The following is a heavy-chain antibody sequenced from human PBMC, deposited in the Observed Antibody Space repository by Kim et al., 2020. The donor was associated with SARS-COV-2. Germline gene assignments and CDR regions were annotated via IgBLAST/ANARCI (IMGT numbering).Heavy chain of an antibody. V-gene: IGHV3-48*02. CDR1: GFIFRRYS. CDR2: IRCSSSTI. Sequence: GGSLRLSCAASGFIFRRYSMNWVRQAPGKGLEWVSYIRCSSSTIHQLDSVKGRFTISRDNAKYSLFLQMNSLRDEDTAVYYCARDPEYDILTGSLLESDCEAMDVRGQATTVTVS. D-gene: IGHD3-9*01. J-gene: IGHJ6*02. CDR3: ARDPEYDILTGSLLESDCEAMDV.